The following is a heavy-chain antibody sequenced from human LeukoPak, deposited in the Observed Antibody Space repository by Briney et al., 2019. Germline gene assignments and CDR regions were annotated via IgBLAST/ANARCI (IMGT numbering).Heavy chain of an antibody. CDR2: ISSSSSYI. CDR1: GFTFSSYS. J-gene: IGHJ4*02. Sequence: PGGSLRLSCAASGFTFSSYSMNWVRQAPGKGLEWVSSISSSSSYIYYADSVKGRFTISRDNAKNSLYLQMNSLRAEDTAVYYCAENYYDSSGLFDYWGQGTLVTVSS. V-gene: IGHV3-21*01. CDR3: AENYYDSSGLFDY. D-gene: IGHD3-22*01.